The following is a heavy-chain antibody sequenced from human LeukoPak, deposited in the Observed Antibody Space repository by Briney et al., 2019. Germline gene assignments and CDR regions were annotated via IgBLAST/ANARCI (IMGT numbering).Heavy chain of an antibody. CDR3: ATNLGYCSSTCCYYDGTLDY. CDR1: GYTFTSYY. D-gene: IGHD2-2*01. V-gene: IGHV1-46*01. Sequence: ASVKVSCKASGYTFTSYYMHWVRQAPGQGLEWMGIINPSGGSTSYAQKFQGRVTMTEDTSTDTAYMELSSLRSEDTAVYYCATNLGYCSSTCCYYDGTLDYWGQGTLVTVSS. J-gene: IGHJ4*02. CDR2: INPSGGST.